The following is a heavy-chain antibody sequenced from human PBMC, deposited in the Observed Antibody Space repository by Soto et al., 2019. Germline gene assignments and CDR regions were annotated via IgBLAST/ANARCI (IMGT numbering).Heavy chain of an antibody. J-gene: IGHJ4*02. CDR1: GFTFSSYG. CDR2: ISYDGSNK. CDR3: AKDRALYYFDY. D-gene: IGHD3-10*01. Sequence: GGSLRLSCAASGFTFSSYGMHWVRQAPGKGLEWVAVISYDGSNKYYADSVKGRFTISRDNSKNTLYLQMNSLRAEDTAVYYCAKDRALYYFDYWGQGTLVTVSS. V-gene: IGHV3-30*18.